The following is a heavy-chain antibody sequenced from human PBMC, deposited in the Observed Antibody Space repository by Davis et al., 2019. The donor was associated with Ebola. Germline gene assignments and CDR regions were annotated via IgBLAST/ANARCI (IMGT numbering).Heavy chain of an antibody. CDR1: GFTFSNAR. Sequence: GESLKISCAASGFTFSNARMNWVRQAPGKGLEWVGRIKSKTDGGTTDYAAPVKGRFTISRDDSKNTLYLQMNSLKTEDTAVYYCTTEQGIVGATTVLWGQGTLVTVSS. CDR2: IKSKTDGGTT. J-gene: IGHJ4*02. D-gene: IGHD1-26*01. CDR3: TTEQGIVGATTVL. V-gene: IGHV3-15*07.